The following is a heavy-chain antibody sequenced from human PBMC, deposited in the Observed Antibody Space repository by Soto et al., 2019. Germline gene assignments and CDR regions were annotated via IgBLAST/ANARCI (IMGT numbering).Heavy chain of an antibody. CDR3: ARTKYCSGGSCYSDAFDI. CDR1: GYTFTSYG. CDR2: ISAYNGNT. Sequence: ASVKVSCKASGYTFTSYGISWVRQAPGQGLEWMGWISAYNGNTNYAQKLQGRVTMTTDTSTSTAYMELRSLRSDDTAVYYCARTKYCSGGSCYSDAFDIWGQGTMVTVSS. V-gene: IGHV1-18*04. J-gene: IGHJ3*02. D-gene: IGHD2-15*01.